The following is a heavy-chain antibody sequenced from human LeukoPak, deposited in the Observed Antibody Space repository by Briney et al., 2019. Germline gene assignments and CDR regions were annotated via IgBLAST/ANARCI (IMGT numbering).Heavy chain of an antibody. CDR2: MNPNSGNT. CDR3: TTRSAARPPYYFDY. D-gene: IGHD6-6*01. CDR1: GYTFTSYD. Sequence: ASVNVSCKASGYTFTSYDINWVRQATGQGLEWMGWMNPNSGNTGYAQKFQGRVTMTRNTSISTAYMELNSLKTEDTAVYYCTTRSAARPPYYFDYWGQGTLVTVSS. V-gene: IGHV1-8*01. J-gene: IGHJ4*02.